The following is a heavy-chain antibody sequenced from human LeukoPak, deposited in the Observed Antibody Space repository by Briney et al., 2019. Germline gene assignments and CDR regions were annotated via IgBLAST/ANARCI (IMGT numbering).Heavy chain of an antibody. D-gene: IGHD3-22*01. V-gene: IGHV3-30*02. CDR3: ARDTAYDSSGIA. CDR2: IRYDGSNK. Sequence: GGSLRLSCAASGFTFSSYGMHWVRQAPGKGLEWVAFIRYDGSNKYYADSVKGRFTISRDNSKNTLYLQMNSLRAEDTAVYYCARDTAYDSSGIAWGQGTLVTVSS. CDR1: GFTFSSYG. J-gene: IGHJ5*02.